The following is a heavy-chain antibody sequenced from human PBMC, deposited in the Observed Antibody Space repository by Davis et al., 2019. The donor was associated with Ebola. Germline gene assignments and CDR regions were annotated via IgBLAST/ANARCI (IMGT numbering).Heavy chain of an antibody. CDR2: ISAYNGNT. D-gene: IGHD7-27*01. CDR1: VYTFTSHS. V-gene: IGHV1-18*04. Sequence: SVHVSRLPSVYTFTSHSILPPRQLPGERLEWLGGISAYNGNTNYGQKPHGRVTMTTDTSTSTAYMELRSLRSDDTAVYYSARDLGMVYYYYMDVRGKGTTVSVSS. J-gene: IGHJ6*03. CDR3: ARDLGMVYYYYMDV.